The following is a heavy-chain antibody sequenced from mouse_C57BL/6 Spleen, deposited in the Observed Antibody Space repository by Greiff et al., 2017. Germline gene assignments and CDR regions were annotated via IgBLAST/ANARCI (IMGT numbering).Heavy chain of an antibody. CDR2: IDPSDSYT. CDR1: GYTFTSYW. CDR3: AITLNYYGSILYYFDY. D-gene: IGHD1-1*01. V-gene: IGHV1-59*01. Sequence: VQLQQPGAELVRPGTSVKLSCKASGYTFTSYWMHWVKQRPGQGLEWIGVIDPSDSYTNNNQKFKGKATLTVDTSSSTAYMQLSSLTSEDSAFYYCAITLNYYGSILYYFDYWGQGTTLTVSS. J-gene: IGHJ2*01.